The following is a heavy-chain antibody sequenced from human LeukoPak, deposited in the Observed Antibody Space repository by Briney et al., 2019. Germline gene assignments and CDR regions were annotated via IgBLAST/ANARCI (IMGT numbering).Heavy chain of an antibody. CDR2: ISTSGNYI. D-gene: IGHD3-22*01. J-gene: IGHJ4*02. V-gene: IGHV3-21*01. CDR1: GFNFNSYE. Sequence: NPGGSLRLSCAASGFNFNSYEMNWVRQSPGKGLEWVSSISTSGNYIYYRDSVKGRFTISRDNAKNSLYLQMNSLRAEDTAVYYCARSKTFYSDGSGPGTRPFDYWGQGTLVTVSS. CDR3: ARSKTFYSDGSGPGTRPFDY.